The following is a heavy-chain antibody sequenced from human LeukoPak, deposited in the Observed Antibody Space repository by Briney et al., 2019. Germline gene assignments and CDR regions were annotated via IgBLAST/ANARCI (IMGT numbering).Heavy chain of an antibody. J-gene: IGHJ6*03. D-gene: IGHD2-2*01. CDR1: GFTLSSYS. V-gene: IGHV3-21*01. CDR2: INSSSSYI. Sequence: GGSLRLSCAASGFTLSSYSMNWVRQAPGKGLEWVSSINSSSSYIYYADSVKGRFTISRDNAKNSLYLQMNSLRAEDTAVNYCAREYELGRSNYYYYYYMDVWGKGTTVTVSS. CDR3: AREYELGRSNYYYYYYMDV.